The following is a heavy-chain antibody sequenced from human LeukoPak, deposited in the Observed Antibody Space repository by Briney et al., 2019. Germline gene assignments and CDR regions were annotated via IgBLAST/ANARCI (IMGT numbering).Heavy chain of an antibody. J-gene: IGHJ5*02. CDR2: INHSGST. D-gene: IGHD6-6*01. Sequence: SETLSLTCAVYGGSFSGYYWSWIRQPPGKGLEWIGEINHSGSTNYNPSLKSRVTISVDTSKNQFSLKLSSVTAADTAVYYCARSEYSSPFDPWGQGTLVTASS. CDR3: ARSEYSSPFDP. CDR1: GGSFSGYY. V-gene: IGHV4-34*01.